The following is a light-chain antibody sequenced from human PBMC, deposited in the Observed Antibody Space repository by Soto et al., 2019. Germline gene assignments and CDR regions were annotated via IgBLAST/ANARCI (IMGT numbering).Light chain of an antibody. CDR1: QHISSW. CDR2: AAS. Sequence: DIQMTQSPSSVSASVGDRVSITCRASQHISSWLAWYQHKPGKAPKLLIYAASSLQSGVPPRFSGSGSGTDFTLTISSLQPVDFATYYCQQAQSFPLGFGGGTEVEIK. CDR3: QQAQSFPLG. V-gene: IGKV1D-12*01. J-gene: IGKJ4*01.